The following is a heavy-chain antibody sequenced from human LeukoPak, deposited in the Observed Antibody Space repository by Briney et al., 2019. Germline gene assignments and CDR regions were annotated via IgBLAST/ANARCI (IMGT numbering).Heavy chain of an antibody. Sequence: ASVKVSCKASGFTFSGYYMHWVRQAPGQGLEWMAWISPNSGGTNYVQKFQGRVTVTRDTSISTDYMEISGLTSDDTALYYCAREPSGSGGYDYWGQGTLATVSS. CDR1: GFTFSGYY. D-gene: IGHD3-10*01. CDR3: AREPSGSGGYDY. CDR2: ISPNSGGT. V-gene: IGHV1-2*02. J-gene: IGHJ4*02.